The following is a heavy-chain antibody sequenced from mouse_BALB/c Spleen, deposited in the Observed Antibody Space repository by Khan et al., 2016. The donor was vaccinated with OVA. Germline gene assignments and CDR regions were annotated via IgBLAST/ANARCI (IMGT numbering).Heavy chain of an antibody. V-gene: IGHV3-2*02. CDR2: ISYSGST. D-gene: IGHD1-2*01. CDR3: ARTARIKY. CDR1: GYSITSGYG. Sequence: EVQLQESGPGLVKPSQSLSLTCTVTGYSITSGYGWNWIRQFPGNKLEWMGYISYSGSTNYNPSFKGRISITRDTSKNQFFLQLNSVTTEDTATYYCARTARIKYWGQGTTLTVSS. J-gene: IGHJ2*01.